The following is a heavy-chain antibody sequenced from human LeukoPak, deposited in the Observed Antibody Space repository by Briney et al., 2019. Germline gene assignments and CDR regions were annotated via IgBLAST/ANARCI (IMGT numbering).Heavy chain of an antibody. D-gene: IGHD5-12*01. Sequence: SETPSLTCTVSGGSISSSSYYWGWIRQPPGKGLEWIGSIYYSGSTYYNPSLKSRVTISVDTSKNQFSLKLSSVTAADTAVYYCATTRSPAGSGSRRSWFDPWGQGTLVTVSS. J-gene: IGHJ5*02. CDR2: IYYSGST. V-gene: IGHV4-39*05. CDR3: ATTRSPAGSGSRRSWFDP. CDR1: GGSISSSSYY.